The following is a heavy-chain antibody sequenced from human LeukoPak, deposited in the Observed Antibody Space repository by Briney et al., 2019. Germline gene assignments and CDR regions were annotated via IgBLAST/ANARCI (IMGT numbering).Heavy chain of an antibody. J-gene: IGHJ4*02. CDR1: GFTVDSNY. Sequence: GGSLRLSCAASGFTVDSNYLSWVRQAPGKGLEWVSTIYTGGNTYYAASVKGRFTISRDFSKNTVFLHMNSLRAEDTAMYYCARVSRTTVRYWGQGTLVTVSS. CDR2: IYTGGNT. D-gene: IGHD4-17*01. CDR3: ARVSRTTVRY. V-gene: IGHV3-53*01.